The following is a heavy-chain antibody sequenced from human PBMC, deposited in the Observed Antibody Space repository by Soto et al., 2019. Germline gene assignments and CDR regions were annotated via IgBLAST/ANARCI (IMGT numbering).Heavy chain of an antibody. V-gene: IGHV3-49*03. CDR1: GFTFGDYA. J-gene: IGHJ6*03. Sequence: GGSLRLSCTASGFTFGDYAMSWFRQAPGKGLEWVGFIRSKAYGGTTEYAASVKGRFTISRDDSKSIAYLQMNSLKTEDTAVYYCTRDLATVTSFLIYYFYMVVWGKGTTVTVS. CDR3: TRDLATVTSFLIYYFYMVV. D-gene: IGHD4-17*01. CDR2: IRSKAYGGTT.